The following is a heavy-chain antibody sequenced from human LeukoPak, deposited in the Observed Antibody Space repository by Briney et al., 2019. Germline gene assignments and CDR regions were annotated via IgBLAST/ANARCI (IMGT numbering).Heavy chain of an antibody. CDR3: ASATYSSGWSQGAFDI. CDR2: IYYSGST. D-gene: IGHD6-19*01. J-gene: IGHJ3*02. CDR1: GGSISSYY. Sequence: SETLSLTCTVPGGSISSYYWSWIRQPPGKGLEWVGYIYYSGSTNYNPSLKSRVTISVDTSKNQFSLKLSSVTAADTAVYYCASATYSSGWSQGAFDIWGQGTMVTVSS. V-gene: IGHV4-59*01.